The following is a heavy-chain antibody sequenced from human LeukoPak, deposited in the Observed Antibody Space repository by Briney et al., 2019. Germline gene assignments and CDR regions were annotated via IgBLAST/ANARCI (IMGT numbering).Heavy chain of an antibody. CDR2: ISSSGSYI. D-gene: IGHD3-10*01. J-gene: IGHJ6*02. V-gene: IGHV3-21*01. CDR3: ARDRNYLAPSYYYYGMDV. CDR1: GFTLSSYS. Sequence: GGSLRLSCAASGFTLSSYSMSWVRQAPAKGLEWVSSISSSGSYIYYGDSVKGRFIISRDNAKNSVYLQMDSLRAEDTAVYYCARDRNYLAPSYYYYGMDVWGQGTTVTVSS.